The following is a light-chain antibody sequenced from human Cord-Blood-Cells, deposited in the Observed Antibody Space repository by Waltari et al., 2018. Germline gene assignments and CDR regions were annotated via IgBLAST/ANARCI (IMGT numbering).Light chain of an antibody. J-gene: IGKJ1*01. CDR1: QSVLYSSNNKNY. CDR2: WAS. CDR3: QQYYSTPPT. Sequence: DIVMTQSPDSLAVSLGERAPITCKSSQSVLYSSNNKNYLAWYQQKPEQPPKLLIYWASTRESGVPDRFSGSGSGTDFTLTISSLQAEDVAVYYCQQYYSTPPTFGQGTKVEIK. V-gene: IGKV4-1*01.